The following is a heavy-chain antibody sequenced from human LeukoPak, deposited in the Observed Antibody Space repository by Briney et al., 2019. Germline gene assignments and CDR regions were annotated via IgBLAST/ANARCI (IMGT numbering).Heavy chain of an antibody. V-gene: IGHV3-30-3*01. D-gene: IGHD2-21*02. Sequence: HPGGSLRLSCAASGFTFSSYAMHWVRQAPGKGLEWVAVISYDGSNKYYADSVKGRFTISRDSSKSVLYLQMNSLRDEDTAVYYCATGDCGGDCYSSYFDYWGQGTLVTVSS. CDR1: GFTFSSYA. CDR2: ISYDGSNK. J-gene: IGHJ4*02. CDR3: ATGDCGGDCYSSYFDY.